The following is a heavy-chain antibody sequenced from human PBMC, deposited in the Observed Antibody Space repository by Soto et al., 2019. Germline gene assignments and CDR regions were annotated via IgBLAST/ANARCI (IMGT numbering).Heavy chain of an antibody. Sequence: GGSLRLSCAVSGFTFSDYYMSWIRQAPGKGLEWVSYISSSGSTIYYADSVKGRFTISRDNAKNSLYLQMNSLRAEDTAVYYCAREVRPTSSPTLDFWGQGTLVTVSS. D-gene: IGHD2-2*01. CDR3: AREVRPTSSPTLDF. CDR1: GFTFSDYY. CDR2: ISSSGSTI. J-gene: IGHJ4*02. V-gene: IGHV3-11*01.